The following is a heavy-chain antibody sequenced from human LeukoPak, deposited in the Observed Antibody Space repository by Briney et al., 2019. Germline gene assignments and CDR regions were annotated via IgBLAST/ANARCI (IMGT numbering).Heavy chain of an antibody. Sequence: PSETLSLTCTVSGGSISSYYWSWIRQPPGKGLEWIGYIYYSGSTNYNPSLKSRVTISVDTSKNQFSLKLSSVTAADTAVYYCARDTRLYSGSGSYFLDYWGQGTLVTVSS. CDR3: ARDTRLYSGSGSYFLDY. J-gene: IGHJ4*02. V-gene: IGHV4-59*01. D-gene: IGHD3-10*01. CDR1: GGSISSYY. CDR2: IYYSGST.